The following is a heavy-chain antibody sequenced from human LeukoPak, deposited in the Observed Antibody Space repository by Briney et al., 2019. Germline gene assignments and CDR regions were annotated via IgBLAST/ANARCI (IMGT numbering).Heavy chain of an antibody. CDR1: GFTFGDYG. D-gene: IGHD4-23*01. Sequence: GGSLRLSCIASGFTFGDYGMTWVRQAPGKGLEWVGFIGGKTYGGTIEYAAPVKGRFTISRDDSKSIAYLQMASLKTEDTGVYYCTTVTYGGDSFDYWGQGTLVTVSS. CDR2: IGGKTYGGTI. V-gene: IGHV3-49*04. CDR3: TTVTYGGDSFDY. J-gene: IGHJ4*02.